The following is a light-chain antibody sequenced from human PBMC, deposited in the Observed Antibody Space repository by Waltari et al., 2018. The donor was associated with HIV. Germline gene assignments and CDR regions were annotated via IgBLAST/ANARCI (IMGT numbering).Light chain of an antibody. Sequence: EIVLTQSPGTLSLSPEERTTLSCRASQSVSSRSLAWYQQRPGQAPRLLISGASSRATGIPDRFSGSGSGTDFSLTISRLEPEDFAVYYCQQYATSPRTFGQGTKVEIK. CDR1: QSVSSRS. CDR2: GAS. CDR3: QQYATSPRT. J-gene: IGKJ1*01. V-gene: IGKV3-20*01.